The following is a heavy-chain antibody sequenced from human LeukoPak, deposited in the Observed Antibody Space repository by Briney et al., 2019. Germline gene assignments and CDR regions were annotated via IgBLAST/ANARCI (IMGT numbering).Heavy chain of an antibody. CDR1: GFTFSSYS. CDR2: ISSSSSYI. V-gene: IGHV3-21*01. D-gene: IGHD2-2*01. Sequence: GGSLRLSCAASGFTFSSYSMNWVRQAPGKGLEWVSSISSSSSYIYYADSVKGRFTISRDNAKNSLYLQKTSLRAEDRAVYYCARDGRRYCSSTSCYVVYWGQGTLVTVSS. J-gene: IGHJ4*02. CDR3: ARDGRRYCSSTSCYVVY.